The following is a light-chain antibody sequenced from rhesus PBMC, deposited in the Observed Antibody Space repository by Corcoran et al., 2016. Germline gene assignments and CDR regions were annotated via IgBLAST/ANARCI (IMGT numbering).Light chain of an antibody. J-gene: IGKJ4*01. CDR1: QGIDDY. CDR3: LQGYGVPLT. CDR2: AAA. V-gene: IGKV1-36*02. Sequence: DIQMTQSPSSLSASVGDRVTITCRASQGIDDYLSWYQQKPGKSPKRLIYAAASLECGVPARLSGRGAGTEFMLTISGLQPEDFADYYCLQGYGVPLTFGGGTKVELK.